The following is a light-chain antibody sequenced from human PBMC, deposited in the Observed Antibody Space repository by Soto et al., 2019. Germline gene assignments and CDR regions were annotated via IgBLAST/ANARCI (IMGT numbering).Light chain of an antibody. V-gene: IGLV2-14*01. CDR1: SNDVGGYNS. Sequence: QSVLTQPASVSGSPGQSITISCTGTSNDVGGYNSVSWYQQYPGKAPKLLIFEVTNRPSGVSSRFSASKSGNTASLTISGLRAEDEADYYCNSHRDINPYYVFGTGTKLTVL. CDR3: NSHRDINPYYV. CDR2: EVT. J-gene: IGLJ1*01.